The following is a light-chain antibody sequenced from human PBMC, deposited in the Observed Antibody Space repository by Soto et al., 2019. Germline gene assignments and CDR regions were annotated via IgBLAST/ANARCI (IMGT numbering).Light chain of an antibody. V-gene: IGLV2-14*01. CDR2: DVS. CDR3: SSYTSSSTLVV. CDR1: SSDVGGYNY. J-gene: IGLJ2*01. Sequence: QSALTQPASVTGSPGQSITISCTGTSSDVGGYNYVSWYQQHPDKAPKLMIYDVSNRPSGVSNRFSGSKSGNTASLTISGLQAEDAADYYCSSYTSSSTLVVFGGGTKVTVL.